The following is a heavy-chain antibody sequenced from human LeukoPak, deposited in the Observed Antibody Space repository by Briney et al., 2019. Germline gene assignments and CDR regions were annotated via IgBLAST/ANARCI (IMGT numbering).Heavy chain of an antibody. Sequence: SETLSLTCTVSGGSISSYYWSWIRQPPGKGLEWIGEINHSGSTNYNPSLKSRVTISVDTSKNQFSLKLSSVTAADTAVYYCAKGISGWYLAQTSYFDYWGQGTLVTVSS. V-gene: IGHV4-34*01. CDR1: GGSISSYY. CDR2: INHSGST. J-gene: IGHJ4*02. D-gene: IGHD6-19*01. CDR3: AKGISGWYLAQTSYFDY.